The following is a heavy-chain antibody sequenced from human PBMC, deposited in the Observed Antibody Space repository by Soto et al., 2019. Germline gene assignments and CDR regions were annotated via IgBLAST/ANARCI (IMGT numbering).Heavy chain of an antibody. Sequence: PSETLSLTCTLSGGSISSDGHYWSWIRQHPGKGLEWIGYIYYSASTYYNPSLKSRVTISVDTSTNQFSLKLSSVTAEDTAVYYLARVTTEFGYYLDYWGQGTLVTVSS. CDR3: ARVTTEFGYYLDY. CDR2: IYYSAST. CDR1: GGSISSDGHY. D-gene: IGHD4-17*01. V-gene: IGHV4-31*03. J-gene: IGHJ4*02.